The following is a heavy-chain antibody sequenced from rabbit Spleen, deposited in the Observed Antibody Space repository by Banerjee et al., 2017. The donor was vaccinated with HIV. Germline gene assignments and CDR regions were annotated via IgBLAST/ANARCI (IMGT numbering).Heavy chain of an antibody. CDR1: GFSFSSNYD. Sequence: LVESGGGLVQPGASLTLTCTASGFSFSSNYDMCWVRQAPGKGLEWIGCLYTGNGKTYYASWAKGRFTISKTSSTVDLEMTSLTVADTATYFCARDSGSGHYIDVLFSLWGQGTLVT. D-gene: IGHD1-1*01. CDR3: ARDSGSGHYIDVLFSL. CDR2: LYTGNGKT. J-gene: IGHJ4*01. V-gene: IGHV1S40*01.